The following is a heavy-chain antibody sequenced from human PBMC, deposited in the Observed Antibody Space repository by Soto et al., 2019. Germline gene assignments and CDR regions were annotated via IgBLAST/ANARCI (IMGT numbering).Heavy chain of an antibody. CDR1: GYTFTSYD. CDR2: MNPNSGNT. D-gene: IGHD3-22*01. J-gene: IGHJ1*01. CDR3: ARGLRDSSGKEYFQH. V-gene: IGHV1-8*01. Sequence: QVQLVQSGAEVKKPGASVKVSCKASGYTFTSYDINWVRQATGQGLEWMGWMNPNSGNTGYAQKFQGRVSMTRNTSTSTVYMELSSLRSEDTAVYYCARGLRDSSGKEYFQHWGQGTLVTVSS.